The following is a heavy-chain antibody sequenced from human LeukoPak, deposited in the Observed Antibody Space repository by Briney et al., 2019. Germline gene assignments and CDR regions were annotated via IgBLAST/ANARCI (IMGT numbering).Heavy chain of an antibody. Sequence: GGSLRLSCAATGFIFSTHTMNWVRQAPGKGLEWVSYISGSSSTIYYADSVKGRFTISRDNAKNSLYLQMNSLRAEDTAVYYCAELGITMIGGVWGKGTTVTISS. V-gene: IGHV3-48*04. J-gene: IGHJ6*04. CDR1: GFIFSTHT. D-gene: IGHD3-10*02. CDR2: ISGSSSTI. CDR3: AELGITMIGGV.